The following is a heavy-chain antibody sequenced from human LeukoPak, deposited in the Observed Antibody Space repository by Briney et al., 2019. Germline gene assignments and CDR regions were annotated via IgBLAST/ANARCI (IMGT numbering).Heavy chain of an antibody. CDR1: GGSFSGYY. CDR2: MYHTGST. CDR3: ARVRTSTTVVRN. D-gene: IGHD4-23*01. J-gene: IGHJ4*02. Sequence: SETLSLTCAVYGGSFSGYYWGWIRQPPERGLEWIGSMYHTGSTYYNPSLKSRVTISVDTSKNQFYLKLSSVTAADTAVYYCARVRTSTTVVRNWGQGTLVAVPS. V-gene: IGHV4-38-2*01.